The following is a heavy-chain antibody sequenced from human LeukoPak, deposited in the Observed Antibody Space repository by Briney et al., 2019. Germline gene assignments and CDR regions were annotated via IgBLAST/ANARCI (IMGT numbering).Heavy chain of an antibody. Sequence: GGSLRLSCTASGFTFGDYAMSWVRQAPGKGLEWVGFIRSKAYGGTTEYAASVKGRFTISRDDSKSIAYLQMNSLKTEDTAVYYCTREHGYGYTYYYYYMDVWGKGTTVTISS. CDR2: IRSKAYGGTT. J-gene: IGHJ6*03. CDR3: TREHGYGYTYYYYYMDV. V-gene: IGHV3-49*04. CDR1: GFTFGDYA. D-gene: IGHD5-18*01.